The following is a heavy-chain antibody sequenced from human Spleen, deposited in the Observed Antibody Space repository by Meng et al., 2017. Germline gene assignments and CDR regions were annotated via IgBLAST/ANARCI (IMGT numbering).Heavy chain of an antibody. CDR2: IFHSGST. V-gene: IGHV4-4*02. CDR3: ARFDISTAGRGDY. J-gene: IGHJ4*02. Sequence: QLQLQEPGPGLVQPSGTLSLTGAVSGGSISSSVWWSWVRQPPGKGLEWIGEIFHSGSTSYNLSLKSRVTISVDKSKNQFSLLVSSVTAADTATYYCARFDISTAGRGDYWGQGTLVTVSS. D-gene: IGHD3-10*01. CDR1: GGSISSSVW.